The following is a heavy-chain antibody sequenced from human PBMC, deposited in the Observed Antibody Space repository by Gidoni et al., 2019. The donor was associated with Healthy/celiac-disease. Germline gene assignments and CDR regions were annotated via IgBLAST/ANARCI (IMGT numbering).Heavy chain of an antibody. Sequence: QVQLVQSGAEVKKPGASVKVSCKASGYTFTGYYMHWVRQAPGQGLEWMGWINPNSGGTNYAQKLQGRVTMTRDTSISTAYMELSRLRSDDTAVYYCARLIVVVTADDYGMDVWGQGTTVTVSS. CDR3: ARLIVVVTADDYGMDV. CDR2: INPNSGGT. J-gene: IGHJ6*02. CDR1: GYTFTGYY. V-gene: IGHV1-2*02. D-gene: IGHD2-21*02.